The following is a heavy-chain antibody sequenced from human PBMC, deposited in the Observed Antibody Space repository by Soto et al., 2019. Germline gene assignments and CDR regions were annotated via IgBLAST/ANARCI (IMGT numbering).Heavy chain of an antibody. D-gene: IGHD1-20*01. J-gene: IGHJ4*02. V-gene: IGHV1-18*01. Sequence: QVQLVQSGAEVKKPGASVTVSCKASGYTFTSYGISWVRQAPGQGLGWMGWISAYNRNTHFAQNLQGRVTMTTDTSASTAYMELRSLRSDDTAVYYCAREDITGIDYWGQGTLVTVSS. CDR2: ISAYNRNT. CDR1: GYTFTSYG. CDR3: AREDITGIDY.